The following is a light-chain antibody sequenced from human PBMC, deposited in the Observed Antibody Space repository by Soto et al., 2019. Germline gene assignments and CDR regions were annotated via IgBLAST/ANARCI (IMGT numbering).Light chain of an antibody. CDR1: SGHSSYT. J-gene: IGLJ3*02. Sequence: QSVLTQSPSASASLGAXXKLTCTLSSGHSSYTITWHQQQPDKGPRYLMSLNSDGSHYKGDGIPDRFSGSSSGAERYLTISSLQSEDEADYYCQTWATGPDWVFGGGTKLTVL. CDR3: QTWATGPDWV. CDR2: LNSDGSH. V-gene: IGLV4-69*01.